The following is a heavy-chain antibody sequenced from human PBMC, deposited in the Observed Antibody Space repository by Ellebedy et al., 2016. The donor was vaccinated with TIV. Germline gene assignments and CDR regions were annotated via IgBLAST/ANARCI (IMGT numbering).Heavy chain of an antibody. CDR1: GFTFSRYD. V-gene: IGHV3-13*01. J-gene: IGHJ6*02. CDR3: TRFEIISGGGYGMDV. CDR2: IDNAGDT. D-gene: IGHD3-16*01. Sequence: GGSLRLSXAASGFTFSRYDMHWVRQSTRKGLEWVASIDNAGDTYYPGSVKGRFTITREHAKNSLDLQMNSLRVEDTAVYYCTRFEIISGGGYGMDVWGQGTTVTVSS.